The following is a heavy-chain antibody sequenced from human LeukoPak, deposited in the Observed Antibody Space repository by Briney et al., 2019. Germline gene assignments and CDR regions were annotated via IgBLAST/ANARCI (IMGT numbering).Heavy chain of an antibody. J-gene: IGHJ4*02. CDR2: IYHSGST. D-gene: IGHD3-22*01. CDR1: GGSISSGGYS. V-gene: IGHV4-30-2*01. Sequence: PSQTLSLTCAVSGGSISSGGYSWSWIRQPPGTGLEWIGYIYHSGSTYYNPSLKSRVTISLDRSKNQFSLKLSSVTAADTAVYYCARGASDSSGYYYEYYFDYWGQGTLVPVSS. CDR3: ARGASDSSGYYYEYYFDY.